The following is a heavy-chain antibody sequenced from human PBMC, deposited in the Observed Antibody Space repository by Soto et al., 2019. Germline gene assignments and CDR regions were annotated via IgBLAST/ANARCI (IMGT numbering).Heavy chain of an antibody. CDR1: GGSISSSNW. CDR3: ASFPLNAVDTATGLYDY. Sequence: SETLSLTCAVSGGSISSSNWWSWVRQPPGKGLEWIGEIYHSGSTNYNPSLKSRVTISVDKSKDQFSLKLSSVTAADTAVYYCASFPLNAVDTATGLYDYWGQGTLVTVSS. J-gene: IGHJ4*02. D-gene: IGHD5-18*01. CDR2: IYHSGST. V-gene: IGHV4-4*02.